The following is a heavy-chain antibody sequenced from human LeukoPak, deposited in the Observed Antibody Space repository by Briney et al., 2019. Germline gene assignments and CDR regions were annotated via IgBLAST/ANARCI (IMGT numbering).Heavy chain of an antibody. V-gene: IGHV3-30*02. Sequence: GGSLRLSCAASGFTFSSYGMHWVRQAPGKGLEWVAFIRYDGSNKYYADSVKGRFTISRDNSKNTLHLQMNSLRAEGTAVYYCAKDPQWLVPQYFQHWGQGTLVTVSS. CDR2: IRYDGSNK. CDR3: AKDPQWLVPQYFQH. CDR1: GFTFSSYG. D-gene: IGHD6-19*01. J-gene: IGHJ1*01.